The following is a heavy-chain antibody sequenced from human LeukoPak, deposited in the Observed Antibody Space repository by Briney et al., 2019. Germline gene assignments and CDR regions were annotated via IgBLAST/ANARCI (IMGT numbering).Heavy chain of an antibody. J-gene: IGHJ4*02. V-gene: IGHV1-8*01. CDR3: ARGGSGWPLDY. CDR1: GYTFTTFD. D-gene: IGHD6-19*01. Sequence: GASVKVSCRASGYTFTTFDINWVRLATGQGLEWMGWMNPNSGNTGFAQKFQGKLTMTRNTSISTAYLELSSLRSEDTAVYYCARGGSGWPLDYWGQGTLVTVS. CDR2: MNPNSGNT.